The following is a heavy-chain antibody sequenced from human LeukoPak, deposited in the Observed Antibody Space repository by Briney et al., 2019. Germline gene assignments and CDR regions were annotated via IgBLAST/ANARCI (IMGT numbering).Heavy chain of an antibody. J-gene: IGHJ4*02. CDR2: MNPNSGNT. Sequence: ASVKVSCKASGGTFSSYDINWVRQATGQGLEWMGWMNPNSGNTGYAQKFQGRVTMTRNTSISTAYMELSSLRSEDTAVYYCARAVRLVDIVATIGYYFDYWGQGTLVTVSS. D-gene: IGHD5-12*01. CDR1: GGTFSSYD. V-gene: IGHV1-8*02. CDR3: ARAVRLVDIVATIGYYFDY.